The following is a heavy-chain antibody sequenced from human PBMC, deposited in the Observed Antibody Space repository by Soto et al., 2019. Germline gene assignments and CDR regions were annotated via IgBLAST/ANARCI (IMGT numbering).Heavy chain of an antibody. D-gene: IGHD6-13*01. CDR2: ISSSSSYI. V-gene: IGHV3-21*01. Sequence: GGSLRLSCAASGFTFSSYSMNWVRQAPGKGLEWVSSISSSSSYIYYADSVKGRFTISRDNAKNSLYLQMNSLRAEDTAVYYCARVNPHEGSSSNDYWGQGTLVTVSS. CDR1: GFTFSSYS. J-gene: IGHJ4*02. CDR3: ARVNPHEGSSSNDY.